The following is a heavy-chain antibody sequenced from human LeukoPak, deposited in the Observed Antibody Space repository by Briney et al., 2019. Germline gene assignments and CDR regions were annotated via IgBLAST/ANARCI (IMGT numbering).Heavy chain of an antibody. CDR1: GFTFTNYS. CDR2: IHSSGDHT. V-gene: IGHV3-23*05. D-gene: IGHD5-18*01. Sequence: PGGSLRLSCAASGFTFTNYSMNWVRQAPGKGLEWVSGIHSSGDHTYYAASVEGRFTISRDNSRNTLYLQMNSLRAEDTAVYYCVKDTRALALFHFDCWGPGTLVTVSS. J-gene: IGHJ4*02. CDR3: VKDTRALALFHFDC.